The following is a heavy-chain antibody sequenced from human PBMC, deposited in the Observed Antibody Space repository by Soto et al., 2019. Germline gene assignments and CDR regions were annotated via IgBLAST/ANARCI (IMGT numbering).Heavy chain of an antibody. CDR1: GFRVSSNY. J-gene: IGHJ5*01. V-gene: IGHV3-48*02. CDR3: ASFGGIFYS. CDR2: ISSSSTV. D-gene: IGHD3-10*01. Sequence: GGSRRLSCAGCGFRVSSNYMSWVRQAPGKGLEWVSYISSSSTVFYADSVRGRFTISRDNAKNSLYLQMNSLLYEDTAVHYRASFGGIFYSWR.